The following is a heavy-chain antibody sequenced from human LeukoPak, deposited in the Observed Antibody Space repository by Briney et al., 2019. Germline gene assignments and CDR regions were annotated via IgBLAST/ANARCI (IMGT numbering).Heavy chain of an antibody. CDR2: VYYSGNT. J-gene: IGHJ6*03. Sequence: SETLSLTCTVSGGSIINSGYYWGWIRQPPGKGLDWIGSVYYSGNTYYNPSLKSRVTISVDTSKNQFSLKLRSVTAADTAMYYCARGNMWDYRRYYYYMDVWGKGTTVTVSS. CDR3: ARGNMWDYRRYYYYMDV. CDR1: GGSIINSGYY. V-gene: IGHV4-39*01. D-gene: IGHD4-11*01.